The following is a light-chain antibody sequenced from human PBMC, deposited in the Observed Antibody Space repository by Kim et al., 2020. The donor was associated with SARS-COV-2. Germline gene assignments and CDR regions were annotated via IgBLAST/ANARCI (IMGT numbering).Light chain of an antibody. J-gene: IGKJ1*01. CDR3: QQYAESPRT. CDR1: QIISSNY. CDR2: RAS. Sequence: PGRRAPLSCRASQIISSNYLAWYQQKPGQAPRLLIYRASSRATGIPDRFSGGGAGADFTLTISSLEPEDFAMYYCQQYAESPRTFGQGTKVDIK. V-gene: IGKV3-20*01.